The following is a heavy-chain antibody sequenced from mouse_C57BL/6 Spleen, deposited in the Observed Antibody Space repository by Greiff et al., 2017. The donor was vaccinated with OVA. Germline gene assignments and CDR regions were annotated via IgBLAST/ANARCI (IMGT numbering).Heavy chain of an antibody. V-gene: IGHV5-17*01. D-gene: IGHD1-2*01. CDR3: AKPTAEYPPGAMDY. CDR2: ISSGSSTI. Sequence: DVKLVESGGGLVKPGGSLKLSCAASGFTFSDYGMHWVRQAPEKGLEWVAYISSGSSTIYYADTVKGRFTISRDNAKNTLFLQMTSLRSEDTAMYYCAKPTAEYPPGAMDYWGQGTSVTVSS. CDR1: GFTFSDYG. J-gene: IGHJ4*01.